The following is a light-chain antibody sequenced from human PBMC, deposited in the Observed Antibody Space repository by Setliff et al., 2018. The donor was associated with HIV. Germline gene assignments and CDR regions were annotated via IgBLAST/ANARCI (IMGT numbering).Light chain of an antibody. J-gene: IGLJ1*01. CDR1: SSDVGSYNL. CDR3: CSYAGSSTFV. Sequence: QSALTQFASVSGSPGQLITISCTGTSSDVGSYNLVSWYQQHPGKAPKLMIYEVTKRPSGISRRFSGSKSGNTASLTISGLQAEDGAEYYCCSYAGSSTFVFGSGTKVTVL. V-gene: IGLV2-23*02. CDR2: EVT.